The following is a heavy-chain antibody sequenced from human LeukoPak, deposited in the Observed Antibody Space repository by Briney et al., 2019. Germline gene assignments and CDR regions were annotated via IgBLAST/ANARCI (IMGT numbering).Heavy chain of an antibody. D-gene: IGHD3-3*01. J-gene: IGHJ4*02. Sequence: GGSLRLSCAASGFTLSGSAMHWVRQASGKGLEWVGRIRSKANSYATAYAASGKGRFTISRDDSKNTTYLQMNSLKTEDTAVYYCTRHVRGPGDDFWSGYLDYWGQGILVTVSS. CDR3: TRHVRGPGDDFWSGYLDY. CDR2: IRSKANSYAT. V-gene: IGHV3-73*01. CDR1: GFTLSGSA.